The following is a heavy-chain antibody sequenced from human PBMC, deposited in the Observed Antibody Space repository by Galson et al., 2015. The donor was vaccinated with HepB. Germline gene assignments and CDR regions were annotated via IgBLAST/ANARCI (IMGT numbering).Heavy chain of an antibody. D-gene: IGHD3-3*01. J-gene: IGHJ6*02. Sequence: SLRLSCAASGFPLITYAMTWVRQAPGKGLEWVSGISGSGGSTYYADSVKGRFIISRDNSKNTLHLYMNSLRAEDTAVYYCAKGPRDYEWFGTYNYYYYGVDIWGQGTTVTVSS. CDR3: AKGPRDYEWFGTYNYYYYGVDI. CDR1: GFPLITYA. V-gene: IGHV3-23*01. CDR2: ISGSGGST.